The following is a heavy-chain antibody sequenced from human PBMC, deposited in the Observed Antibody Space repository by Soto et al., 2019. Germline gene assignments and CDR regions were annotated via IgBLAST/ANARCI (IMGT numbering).Heavy chain of an antibody. CDR1: GFSFTTYG. D-gene: IGHD2-15*01. CDR2: ISASGSGS. CDR3: ARGVGYCCDGNCYSWELPYCYSGMDV. J-gene: IGHJ6*02. Sequence: GGSLRLSCAASGFSFTTYGMIWVRRAPGRGLEWVSTISASGSGSYYAESVKGRFTVSRDNSKSTMYLQMNSLRDEDTAVYYCARGVGYCCDGNCYSWELPYCYSGMDVWGQGNTVTVPS. V-gene: IGHV3-23*01.